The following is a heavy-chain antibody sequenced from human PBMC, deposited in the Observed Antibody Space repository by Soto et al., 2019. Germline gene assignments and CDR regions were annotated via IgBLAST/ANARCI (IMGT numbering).Heavy chain of an antibody. CDR3: AREAYSSSSDAFDI. CDR2: IKQDGSEK. J-gene: IGHJ3*02. Sequence: GGSLRLSCAASGFTFSSYWMSWVHQAPGKGLEWVANIKQDGSEKYYVDSVKGRFTISRDNAKNALYLQMNSLRAEDTAVYYCAREAYSSSSDAFDIWGQGTMVTVSS. CDR1: GFTFSSYW. V-gene: IGHV3-7*03. D-gene: IGHD6-6*01.